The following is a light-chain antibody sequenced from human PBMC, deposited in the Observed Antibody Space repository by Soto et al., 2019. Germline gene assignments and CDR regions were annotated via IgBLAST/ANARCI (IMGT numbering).Light chain of an antibody. CDR2: LEGSGSY. CDR3: ETWDSNTWV. V-gene: IGLV4-60*02. J-gene: IGLJ3*02. CDR1: SGHSSYI. Sequence: QPVLTQSSSASASLGSSVKLTCTLSSGHSSYIIAWHQQQPGKAPRYLMKLEGSGSYNKVSGVPDRFSGSSSGADRYLTISNLQFEDEADYYCETWDSNTWVSGGGTKLTVL.